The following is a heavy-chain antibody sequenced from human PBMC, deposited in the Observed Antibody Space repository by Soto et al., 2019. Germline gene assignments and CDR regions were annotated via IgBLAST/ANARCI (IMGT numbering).Heavy chain of an antibody. CDR1: GYTLTELS. J-gene: IGHJ4*02. V-gene: IGHV1-24*01. D-gene: IGHD1-7*01. CDR3: ATDPQGRNWNYDDY. CDR2: LDPEDGET. Sequence: VKVSCKVSGYTLTELSMHWVRQAPVKGLEWMGGLDPEDGETIYAQKFQGRVTMTEDTSKDTAYMEPSSLRSEGTAVYYCATDPQGRNWNYDDYWGQGTLVTVSS.